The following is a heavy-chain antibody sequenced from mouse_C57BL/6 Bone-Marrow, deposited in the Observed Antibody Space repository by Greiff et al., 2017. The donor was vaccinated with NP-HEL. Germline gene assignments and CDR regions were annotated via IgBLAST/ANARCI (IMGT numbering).Heavy chain of an antibody. D-gene: IGHD2-12*01. CDR2: IYPRSGNT. CDR3: AREGLRLMDC. J-gene: IGHJ4*01. V-gene: IGHV1-81*01. Sequence: QVQLQQPGAELARPGASVKLSCKASGYTFTSYGISWVKQRTGQGLEWIGEIYPRSGNTYYNEKFKGKATLTADKSSSTAYMELRSLTSEDSAVYFCAREGLRLMDCWGQGTSVTVSS. CDR1: GYTFTSYG.